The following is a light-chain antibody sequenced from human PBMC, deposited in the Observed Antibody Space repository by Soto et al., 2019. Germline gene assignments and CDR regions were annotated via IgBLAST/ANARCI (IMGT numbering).Light chain of an antibody. Sequence: EIVLTQSPGTLSFSPVERATLSCRASQSVSSNLAWYQQKPGQAPRLLIYGASTRATGIPARFSGSGSGTEFTLTISSLQSEDFAVYYCQQYNNWPPINCGQGTRREIK. V-gene: IGKV3-15*01. CDR2: GAS. CDR3: QQYNNWPPIN. CDR1: QSVSSN. J-gene: IGKJ5*01.